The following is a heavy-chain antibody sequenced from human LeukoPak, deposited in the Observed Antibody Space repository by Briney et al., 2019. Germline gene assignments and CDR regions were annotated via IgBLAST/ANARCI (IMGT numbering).Heavy chain of an antibody. CDR2: INPNRGGT. J-gene: IGHJ4*02. V-gene: IGHV1-2*02. D-gene: IGHD4-17*01. CDR3: ARGPDYGDYDY. Sequence: ASVKVSCKASGYTFTGYYMHWVRQAPGQGLEWMGWINPNRGGTNYAQKFQGRVTMTRDTSISTAYMELSRLRSDDTAVYYCARGPDYGDYDYWGQGTLVTVSS. CDR1: GYTFTGYY.